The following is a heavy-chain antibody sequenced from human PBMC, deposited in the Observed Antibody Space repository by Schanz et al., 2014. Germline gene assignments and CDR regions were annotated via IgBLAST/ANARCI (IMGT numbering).Heavy chain of an antibody. D-gene: IGHD2-2*01. CDR2: MSYDGSIK. CDR1: GFSLNTYG. CDR3: AKDSTHIDIVLVPTAIDY. J-gene: IGHJ4*02. Sequence: QAQLMESGGGVVQPGTSLILSCSVSGFSLNTYGIHWVRQAPGKGLEWVAAMSYDGSIKYYGDSVKGRFTISRDNSKNTLYLHMNTLRSEDTAVYYCAKDSTHIDIVLVPTAIDYWGQGTLVTVSS. V-gene: IGHV3-30*18.